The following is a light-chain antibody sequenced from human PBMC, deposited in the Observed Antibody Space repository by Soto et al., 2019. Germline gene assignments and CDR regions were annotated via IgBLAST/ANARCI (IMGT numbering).Light chain of an antibody. V-gene: IGKV3-20*01. J-gene: IGKJ1*01. CDR1: QTVSTSH. Sequence: EFVLTQSPGTLSLSPGERATLSCRASQTVSTSHLAWYQQKPGQPPRLLIQSTSTRAAVIPDRFSGGVSGTDFTLTITRLEPEDFAMYYCHHYHFSPWTFGQGTKVDVK. CDR3: HHYHFSPWT. CDR2: STS.